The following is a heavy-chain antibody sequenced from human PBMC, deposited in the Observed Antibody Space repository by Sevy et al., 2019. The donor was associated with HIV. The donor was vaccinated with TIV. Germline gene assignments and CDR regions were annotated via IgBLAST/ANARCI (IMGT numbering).Heavy chain of an antibody. Sequence: GGSLRLSCAASGFTFSNYAMTWVRQAPGQGLEWVSIISATGSSTYYAGSVKGRFTISRDNSKNTLYLQMNGLRAEDTAVYYCAKDVTNYGGNPRFDYWGQGTLVTVSS. CDR1: GFTFSNYA. J-gene: IGHJ4*02. D-gene: IGHD4-17*01. V-gene: IGHV3-23*01. CDR3: AKDVTNYGGNPRFDY. CDR2: ISATGSST.